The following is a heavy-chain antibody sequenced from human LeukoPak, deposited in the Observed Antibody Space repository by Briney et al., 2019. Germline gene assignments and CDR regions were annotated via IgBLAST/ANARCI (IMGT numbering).Heavy chain of an antibody. Sequence: SETLSLTCTVSGGSISSYYWSWIRQPAGKGLEWIGRIYTSGSNIYNPSLKSRVTMSLDTSKNQFSLKLSSVTAADTAVYYCARELNFWSALDYWGQGNLVTVSS. CDR3: ARELNFWSALDY. D-gene: IGHD3-3*01. CDR1: GGSISSYY. CDR2: IYTSGSN. V-gene: IGHV4-4*07. J-gene: IGHJ4*02.